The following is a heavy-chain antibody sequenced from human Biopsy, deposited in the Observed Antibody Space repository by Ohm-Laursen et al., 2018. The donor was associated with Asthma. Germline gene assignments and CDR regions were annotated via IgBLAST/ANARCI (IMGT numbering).Heavy chain of an antibody. D-gene: IGHD5-12*01. V-gene: IGHV3-30*18. CDR3: AKRRGYSGHDNDY. CDR2: ISYDGNHK. J-gene: IGHJ4*02. CDR1: GFMFRSFG. Sequence: SFRLSCAASGFMFRSFGMHWVRQAPGKGLEWVAVISYDGNHKFYEDSVKGRFTISRDNSKNTLYLQMNSLRTEDTAVYYCAKRRGYSGHDNDYWGQGTLVIVSS.